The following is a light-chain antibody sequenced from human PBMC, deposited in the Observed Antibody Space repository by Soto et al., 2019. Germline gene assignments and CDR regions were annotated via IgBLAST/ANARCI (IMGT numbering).Light chain of an antibody. CDR1: QTVSSNY. CDR3: QQYTGPPTP. CDR2: GAS. V-gene: IGKV3-20*01. Sequence: EIPLTQSPYTLSLSPGERATLSCRASQTVSSNYLAWCQQRPGQAPRLLIYGASTRAAGIPDRFSGSGSGTDFTLTITRLEPEDSAVYFCQQYTGPPTPFGQGTRLE. J-gene: IGKJ5*01.